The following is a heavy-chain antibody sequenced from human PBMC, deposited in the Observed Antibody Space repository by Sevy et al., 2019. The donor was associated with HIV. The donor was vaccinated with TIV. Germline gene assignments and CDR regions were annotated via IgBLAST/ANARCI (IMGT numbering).Heavy chain of an antibody. D-gene: IGHD1-7*01. CDR1: GFAVSSNY. CDR2: IYGDGST. Sequence: GGSLRLSCAASGFAVSSNYMSWVRQAPGKELKWVSVIYGDGSTYYADSVKGRFTISRDNSRNTLYLQMNSLRAEDTAVYYCARSSITRTKFWFDSWGHGTLVTVSS. J-gene: IGHJ5*01. V-gene: IGHV3-53*01. CDR3: ARSSITRTKFWFDS.